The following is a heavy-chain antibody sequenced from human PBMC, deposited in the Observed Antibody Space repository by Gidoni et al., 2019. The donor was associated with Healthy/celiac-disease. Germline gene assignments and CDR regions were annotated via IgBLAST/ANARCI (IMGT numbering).Heavy chain of an antibody. CDR2: ISGSGGST. CDR3: AKDLYDYVWGSYRHAEIFDY. D-gene: IGHD3-16*02. CDR1: VFTFSSYA. Sequence: EVHLLESGGGLVQPGGSLSLSCAASVFTFSSYAMSWVRQAPGKGLEWVSAISGSGGSTYYADSVKGRFTISRDNSKNTLYLQMNSLRAEDTAVYYCAKDLYDYVWGSYRHAEIFDYWGQGTLVTVSS. V-gene: IGHV3-23*01. J-gene: IGHJ4*02.